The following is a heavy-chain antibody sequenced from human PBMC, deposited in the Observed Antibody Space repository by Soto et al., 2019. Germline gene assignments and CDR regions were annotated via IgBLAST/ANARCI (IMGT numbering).Heavy chain of an antibody. Sequence: QVQLQESGPGLVKPSETLSLTCAVSGASISRIGFHWGWIRQPPGQGLEWIGRIYDAGTTFYNSSLKSRVTISADTAKNHFSLRLTPVTAADTAVYYCARRGSGHTFGYWGQGTLVTVSS. CDR1: GASISRIGFH. D-gene: IGHD3-10*01. CDR2: IYDAGTT. CDR3: ARRGSGHTFGY. V-gene: IGHV4-39*01. J-gene: IGHJ4*02.